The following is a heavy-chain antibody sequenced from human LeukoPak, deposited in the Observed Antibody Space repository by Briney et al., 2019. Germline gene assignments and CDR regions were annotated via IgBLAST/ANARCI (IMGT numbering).Heavy chain of an antibody. J-gene: IGHJ4*02. CDR3: ARLNYYYGSSGFDY. D-gene: IGHD3-10*01. V-gene: IGHV4-59*08. CDR1: GGSISSYY. CDR2: IYYSGST. Sequence: SETLSLTCTVSGGSISSYYWSWIRQPPGKGLEWIGYIYYSGSTNYNPSLKSRVTISVDTSKNQFSLKLSSVTAADGAVYYCARLNYYYGSSGFDYWGQGTLVTVSS.